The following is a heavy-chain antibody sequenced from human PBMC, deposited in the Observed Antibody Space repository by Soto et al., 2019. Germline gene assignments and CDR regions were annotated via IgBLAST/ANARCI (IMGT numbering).Heavy chain of an antibody. V-gene: IGHV4-30-2*01. D-gene: IGHD5-12*01. CDR2: IYHSGTT. CDR3: AGGTRRVRRDGYSYFDY. CDR1: GGSISSGGYS. J-gene: IGHJ4*02. Sequence: SETLSLTCAVSGGSISSGGYSWSWIRQPPGKGLEWIGYIYHSGTTYYNPSLKSRVTISVDRSKNQFSLKLSSVTAADTAVYYCAGGTRRVRRDGYSYFDYWGQRTLVTVSS.